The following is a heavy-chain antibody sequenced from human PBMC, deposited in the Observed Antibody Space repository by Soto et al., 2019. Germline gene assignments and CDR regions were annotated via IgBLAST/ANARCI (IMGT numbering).Heavy chain of an antibody. CDR2: NSPYNGNT. V-gene: IGHV1-18*01. J-gene: IGHJ4*02. Sequence: ASVKVPCKTSGYTFTNFGISWVRQAPGQGLEWMGWNSPYNGNTNYAQKLQGRVTMTTDTSTSTAYMELRSLRSGDTAVYYCARYDLLMVTTQFDCWGQGTLVTVSS. CDR3: ARYDLLMVTTQFDC. CDR1: GYTFTNFG. D-gene: IGHD5-18*01.